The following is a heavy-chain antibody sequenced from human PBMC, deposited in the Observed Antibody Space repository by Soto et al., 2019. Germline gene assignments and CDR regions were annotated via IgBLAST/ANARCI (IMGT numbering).Heavy chain of an antibody. CDR3: ARVWLGRYFDY. Sequence: QVQLVESGGGVVQPGRSLRLSCAASGFTFSSYGTHWVRQAPGKGLEWVAAMWYDGSNKYNADSVKGRFTISRDNSKNTVYLQMNSLRAEDTAVYYCARVWLGRYFDYWGQGTLVTVSS. D-gene: IGHD6-19*01. J-gene: IGHJ4*02. CDR2: MWYDGSNK. CDR1: GFTFSSYG. V-gene: IGHV3-33*01.